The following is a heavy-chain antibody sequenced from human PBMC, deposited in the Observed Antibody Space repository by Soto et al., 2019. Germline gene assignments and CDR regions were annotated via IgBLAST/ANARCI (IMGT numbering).Heavy chain of an antibody. Sequence: KPSETLSLTCTVSGGSITTYYRSWIRQPPGKGLEWIGDMSFRGNADYNPSLKSRVSMSVDTSKRQVSLRLSSVTTADTAVYFCAGFYTGTHSFDYWGQGTLVTVSS. CDR2: MSFRGNA. CDR1: GGSITTYY. CDR3: AGFYTGTHSFDY. V-gene: IGHV4-59*03. D-gene: IGHD1-26*01. J-gene: IGHJ4*02.